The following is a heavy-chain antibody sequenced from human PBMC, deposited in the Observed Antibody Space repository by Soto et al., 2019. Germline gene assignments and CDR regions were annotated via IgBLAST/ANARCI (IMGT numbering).Heavy chain of an antibody. CDR2: IWYDGSNK. Sequence: QVQLVESGGGVVQPGRSLRLSCAASGFTFSSYGMHWVRQAPGKGLEWVAVIWYDGSNKYYADSVKGRFTISRDNSKKPLYLQMKRLRAEDTAVYYCARDRMITFGGVIAPDAFDIWGQGTMVTVSS. J-gene: IGHJ3*02. CDR1: GFTFSSYG. CDR3: ARDRMITFGGVIAPDAFDI. D-gene: IGHD3-16*02. V-gene: IGHV3-33*01.